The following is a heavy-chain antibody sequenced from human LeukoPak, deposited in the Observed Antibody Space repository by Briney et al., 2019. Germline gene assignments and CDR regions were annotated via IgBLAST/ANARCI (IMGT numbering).Heavy chain of an antibody. CDR1: GGTFSSYA. CDR2: IIPIFGTA. CDR3: ARGSCEPYSSSCQLDY. J-gene: IGHJ4*02. D-gene: IGHD6-13*01. V-gene: IGHV1-69*13. Sequence: SVKVSCKASGGTFSSYAISWVRQAPGQGLEWMGGIIPIFGTANYAQKFQGRVTITADESTSTAYMELSRLRSDDTAVYYCARGSCEPYSSSCQLDYWGQGTLVTVSS.